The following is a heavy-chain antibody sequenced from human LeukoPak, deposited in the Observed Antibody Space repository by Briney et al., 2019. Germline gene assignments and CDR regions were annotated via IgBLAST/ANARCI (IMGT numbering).Heavy chain of an antibody. V-gene: IGHV1-46*01. CDR2: INPNGGDT. Sequence: ASVKVSCKTSGYTFTSYYIHWVRQAPGQGLECMGIINPNGGDTSYTQKFQGRVNMTRDTSTSTVYMDLSSLRSEDTAVYYCARVMVAWFGDRAFDYWGQGTLVTVSS. J-gene: IGHJ4*02. D-gene: IGHD3-10*01. CDR1: GYTFTSYY. CDR3: ARVMVAWFGDRAFDY.